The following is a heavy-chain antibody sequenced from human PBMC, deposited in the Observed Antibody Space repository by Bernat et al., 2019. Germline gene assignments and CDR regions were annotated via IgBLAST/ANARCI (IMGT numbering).Heavy chain of an antibody. CDR2: ISSSSSYI. J-gene: IGHJ4*02. CDR1: GFTFSSYS. D-gene: IGHD6-6*01. CDR3: ARASQLVLPTEFDY. V-gene: IGHV3-21*01. Sequence: EVQLVESGGGLVKPGGSLRLSCAASGFTFSSYSMNWVRQAPGKGLEWVSSISSSSSYIYYADSVKGRFTISRDNAKNSLYLQMNSLRAEDTAVYYCARASQLVLPTEFDYWGQGTLVTVSS.